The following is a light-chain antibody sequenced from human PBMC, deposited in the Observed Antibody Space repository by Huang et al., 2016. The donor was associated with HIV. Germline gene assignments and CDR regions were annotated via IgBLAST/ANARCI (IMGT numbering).Light chain of an antibody. V-gene: IGKV3-11*01. CDR1: PSVSTF. CDR3: QQHSYWPIT. CDR2: DAS. Sequence: DIVLTQSPATLSLSPGERATGSCRASPSVSTFLAWYQHKHGQAPRLLIFDASNRASVVPAMCSGTGSGTDFTLTISSLEPSDVAVYYCQQHSYWPITFGRGTRLEI. J-gene: IGKJ5*01.